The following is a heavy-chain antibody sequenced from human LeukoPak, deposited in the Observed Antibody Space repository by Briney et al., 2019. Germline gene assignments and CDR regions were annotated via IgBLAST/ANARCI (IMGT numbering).Heavy chain of an antibody. CDR3: SQYDASSALTGS. D-gene: IGHD3-10*01. CDR2: LRSKANSYAT. CDR1: GFTFSDST. J-gene: IGHJ5*02. V-gene: IGHV3-73*01. Sequence: GGSLKLSCAASGFTFSDSTMHWVRQASGKGLEWIGRLRSKANSYATAYAESVKGRFTISRDDSKNTAYLHMDSLKTEDTAVYYCSQYDASSALTGSWGQGTLVTVSS.